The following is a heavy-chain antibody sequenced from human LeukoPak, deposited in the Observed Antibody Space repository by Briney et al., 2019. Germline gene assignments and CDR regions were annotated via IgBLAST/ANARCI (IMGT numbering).Heavy chain of an antibody. CDR3: ARDIPLSAVGVTGNWFDP. D-gene: IGHD2-21*01. Sequence: GASVKVSCKASGYTFITYIMHWVRQAPGQRLEWMGWINANTGNPTYAQGFTGRFVFSLDTSVSTAYLQISSLKAEDTAVYYCARDIPLSAVGVTGNWFDPWGQGTLVTVSS. CDR2: INANTGNP. J-gene: IGHJ5*02. CDR1: GYTFITYI. V-gene: IGHV7-4-1*02.